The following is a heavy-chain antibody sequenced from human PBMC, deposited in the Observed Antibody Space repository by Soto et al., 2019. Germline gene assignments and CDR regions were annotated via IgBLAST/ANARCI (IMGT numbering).Heavy chain of an antibody. Sequence: EVQLVESGGGLVQPGGSLRLSCAASGFTFDDYTMHWVRQAPGKGLEWVSLISWDGGSTYYADSVKGRFTISRDNSKNSLYLQMNSLRAEDTAVYYCAKGGATLISNWFDPWGQGTLVTVSS. V-gene: IGHV3-43*01. D-gene: IGHD5-12*01. CDR2: ISWDGGST. CDR3: AKGGATLISNWFDP. CDR1: GFTFDDYT. J-gene: IGHJ5*02.